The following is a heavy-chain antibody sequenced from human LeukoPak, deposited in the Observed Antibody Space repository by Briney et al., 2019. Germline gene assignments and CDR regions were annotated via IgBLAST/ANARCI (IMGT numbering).Heavy chain of an antibody. CDR3: ARDTPIYGDYEGFDY. CDR1: GFTFSDYY. V-gene: IGHV3-11*01. D-gene: IGHD4-17*01. Sequence: GGSLRLSCAASGFTFSDYYMSWIRQAPGKGLEWVSYISSSGSTIYYADSEKGRFTISRDNAKNSLYLQMNSLGAEDTAVYYCARDTPIYGDYEGFDYWGQGTLVTVSS. J-gene: IGHJ4*02. CDR2: ISSSGSTI.